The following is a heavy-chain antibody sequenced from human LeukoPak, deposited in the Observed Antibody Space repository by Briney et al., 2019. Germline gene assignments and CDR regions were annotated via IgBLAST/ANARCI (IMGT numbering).Heavy chain of an antibody. CDR2: ISWDGGST. Sequence: PGGSLRLSCAASGFTFDDYAMHWVRQAPGKGLEWVSLISWDGGSTYYADSVKGRFTISRDNSKNSLYLQMNSLRAEDTALYYCAKDASDSSGYCPFDYWGQGTLVTVSS. J-gene: IGHJ4*02. CDR1: GFTFDDYA. V-gene: IGHV3-43D*03. D-gene: IGHD3-22*01. CDR3: AKDASDSSGYCPFDY.